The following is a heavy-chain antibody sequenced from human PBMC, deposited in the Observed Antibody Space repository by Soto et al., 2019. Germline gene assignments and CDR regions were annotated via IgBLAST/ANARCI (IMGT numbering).Heavy chain of an antibody. D-gene: IGHD1-26*01. CDR1: GFTFSTCA. CDR2: MSYDGSDE. J-gene: IGHJ4*02. V-gene: IGHV3-30*03. CDR3: VRQPSTLGLFTRGTHFADYFDY. Sequence: QVQLVESGGGVVQPGRSLRLSCAASGFTFSTCAVHWVRQPPGKGLEWVAVMSYDGSDEFYADSVKGRFTISRDNSKSMLYLQLSSLRGEDTAVYYCVRQPSTLGLFTRGTHFADYFDYWGQGTLVTVSS.